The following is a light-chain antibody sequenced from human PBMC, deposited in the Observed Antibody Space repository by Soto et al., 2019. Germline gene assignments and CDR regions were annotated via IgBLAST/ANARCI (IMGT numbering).Light chain of an antibody. Sequence: QSVLTQPPSVSAAPGQKVTLSCSGGSSKSGNYYVSWHQQLPGTAPKLLIYENDKRPSGIPDRFSGSKSGTSATLGITGLQTGDEADYYCGTWDISLSIFVFGTGTKVTVL. CDR2: END. J-gene: IGLJ1*01. CDR3: GTWDISLSIFV. CDR1: SSKSGNYY. V-gene: IGLV1-51*02.